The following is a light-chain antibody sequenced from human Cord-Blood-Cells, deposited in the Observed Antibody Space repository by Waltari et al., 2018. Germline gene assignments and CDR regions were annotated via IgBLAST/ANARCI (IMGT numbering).Light chain of an antibody. CDR3: AAWDDSLSGWV. V-gene: IGLV1-47*01. J-gene: IGLJ3*02. CDR1: SSNIGSTY. CDR2: RNK. Sequence: QSVLTQPPSPSGTPGQRVTISCSGSSSNIGSTYVYWYEQLPGTSPKLPIDRNKQLPSGVADRFSGSKSGTSASLAISGLRSDDEADYYCAAWDDSLSGWVFGGGTKLTVL.